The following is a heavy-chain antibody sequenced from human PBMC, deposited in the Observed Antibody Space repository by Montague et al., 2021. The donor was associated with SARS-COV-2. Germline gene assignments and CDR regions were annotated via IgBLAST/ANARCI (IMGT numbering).Heavy chain of an antibody. V-gene: IGHV4-59*01. CDR3: ASGVYGAYFDY. Sequence: SETLSLTCTVSGGSINPYYWSWVRQPPGKGLEWIAYIENSGRTEYKPSLQSRVAVSIDTSKSHFSLRLSSLTAADTAMYFCASGVYGAYFDYWGQGMLVTVSS. CDR1: GGSINPYY. J-gene: IGHJ4*02. CDR2: IENSGRT. D-gene: IGHD2-21*01.